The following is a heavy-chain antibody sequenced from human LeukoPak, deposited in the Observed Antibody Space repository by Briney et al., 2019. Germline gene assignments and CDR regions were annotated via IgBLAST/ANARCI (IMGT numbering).Heavy chain of an antibody. J-gene: IGHJ6*02. D-gene: IGHD2-2*01. Sequence: KAGGSLRLSCAASGFTFSSYSMNWVRQAPGKGLEWVSVIYSGGDTYYADSVKGRFSISRDNAKNSLYLEMNSLRDEDTALYYCARDEYCSSTSCTYYGMDVWGQGTTVTVSS. CDR1: GFTFSSYS. V-gene: IGHV3-21*01. CDR2: VIYSGGDT. CDR3: ARDEYCSSTSCTYYGMDV.